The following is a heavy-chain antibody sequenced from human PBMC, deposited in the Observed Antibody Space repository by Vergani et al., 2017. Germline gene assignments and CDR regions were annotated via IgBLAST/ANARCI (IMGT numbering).Heavy chain of an antibody. CDR1: GGTFSSYT. CDR2: IIPILGIA. J-gene: IGHJ6*02. V-gene: IGHV1-69*02. Sequence: QVQLVQSGAEVKKPGSSVKVSCKASGGTFSSYTISWVRQAPGQGLEWMGRIIPILGIANYAQKFQGRVTITADKSTSTAYMELSSLRSEDTAVYYCARGQYYYDSSGYYYYYYGMDVWSQGTTVTVSS. D-gene: IGHD3-22*01. CDR3: ARGQYYYDSSGYYYYYYGMDV.